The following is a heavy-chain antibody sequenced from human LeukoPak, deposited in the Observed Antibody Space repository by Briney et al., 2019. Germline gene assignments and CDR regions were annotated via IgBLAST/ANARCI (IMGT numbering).Heavy chain of an antibody. CDR2: INHSGST. Sequence: PSETLSLTCAVYGGSFSGYYWSWIRQPPGKGLECIGEINHSGSTNYNPSLKSRVTISVDTSKNQFSLKLSSVTAADTAVYYCARHLGARSFGEGFDPWGQGTLVTVSS. V-gene: IGHV4-34*01. CDR1: GGSFSGYY. D-gene: IGHD3-3*01. J-gene: IGHJ5*02. CDR3: ARHLGARSFGEGFDP.